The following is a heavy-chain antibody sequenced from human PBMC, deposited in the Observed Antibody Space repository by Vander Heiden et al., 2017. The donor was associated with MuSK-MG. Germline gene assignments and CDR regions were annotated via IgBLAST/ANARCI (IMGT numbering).Heavy chain of an antibody. CDR2: IKGDGSEK. D-gene: IGHD2-15*01. CDR1: GSTLSAYW. Sequence: EVQLVESGGILVQPGGSLRLSCAASGSTLSAYWVTWVRQAAGKGLEWVASIKGDGSEKYYGASVKGRFTISRDNVENSLNLQMDSLRAEDTAVYYCVRDGGYGDYWGQGTLVTV. J-gene: IGHJ4*02. CDR3: VRDGGYGDY. V-gene: IGHV3-7*03.